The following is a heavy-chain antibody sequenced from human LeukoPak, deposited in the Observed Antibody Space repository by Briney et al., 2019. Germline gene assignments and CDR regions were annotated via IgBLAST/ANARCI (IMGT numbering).Heavy chain of an antibody. D-gene: IGHD6-13*01. J-gene: IGHJ6*02. V-gene: IGHV1-2*02. Sequence: GASVKVSCKASGYTFTGYYMHWVRQAPGQGLEWMGWINPNSGGTNYAQRFQGRVTMTRDTSISTAYMELSRLRSDDTAVYYCARDPSRMAAAGPAGYPADSYGMDVWAKGPRSPSP. CDR3: ARDPSRMAAAGPAGYPADSYGMDV. CDR1: GYTFTGYY. CDR2: INPNSGGT.